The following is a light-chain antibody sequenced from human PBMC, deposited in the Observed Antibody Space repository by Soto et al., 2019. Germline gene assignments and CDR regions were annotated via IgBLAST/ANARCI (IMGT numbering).Light chain of an antibody. CDR2: GAS. J-gene: IGKJ2*01. V-gene: IGKV3-20*01. CDR1: QNVYINS. Sequence: EVVLTQSPGTLSLSPGERATLSCRASQNVYINSLAWYQQKPGQPPRLLIYGASTRAAAIPDRFSGSGSGADFALSIDGLEPEDFAVYYCQQYGSSVFTFGQGTKLEIK. CDR3: QQYGSSVFT.